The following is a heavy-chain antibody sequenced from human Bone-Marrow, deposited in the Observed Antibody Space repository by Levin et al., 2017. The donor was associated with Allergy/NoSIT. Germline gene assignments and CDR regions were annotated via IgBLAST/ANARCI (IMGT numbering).Heavy chain of an antibody. V-gene: IGHV1-69*04. J-gene: IGHJ4*02. CDR1: GGTFSSYT. Sequence: SVKVSCKASGGTFSSYTISWLRQAPGQGLEWMGRIIPILGIANYAQKFQGRVTITADKSTSTAYMELSSLRSEDTAVYYGARESGEFVRAPFDYWGQGTLVTVSS. CDR3: ARESGEFVRAPFDY. CDR2: IIPILGIA. D-gene: IGHD3-10*01.